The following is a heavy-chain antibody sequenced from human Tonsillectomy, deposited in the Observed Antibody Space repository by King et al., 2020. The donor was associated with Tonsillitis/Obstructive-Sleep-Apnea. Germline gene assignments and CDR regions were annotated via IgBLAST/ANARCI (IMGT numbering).Heavy chain of an antibody. CDR3: ARVSRLGPRYFDY. V-gene: IGHV3-72*01. Sequence: EVQLVESGGGLVQPGGSLRLSCAASGFTFSDHYMDWVRQAPGKGLEWVGRTRNKANSYTTKYAASVKGRFTISRDDSKNSLYMQMNSLKTEDTAGYYCARVSRLGPRYFDYWGQGTLVTVSS. CDR2: TRNKANSYTT. CDR1: GFTFSDHY. D-gene: IGHD6-19*01. J-gene: IGHJ4*02.